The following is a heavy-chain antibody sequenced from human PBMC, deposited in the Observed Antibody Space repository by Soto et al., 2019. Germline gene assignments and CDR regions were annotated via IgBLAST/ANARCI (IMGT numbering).Heavy chain of an antibody. J-gene: IGHJ4*02. CDR3: ARDFSGGTFTFDY. CDR1: GYTFTTYS. D-gene: IGHD2-15*01. CDR2: INADNGNT. Sequence: ASVKVSCKASGYTFTTYSYHWVRQAPGQRPEWMGWINADNGNTKYSQKFQDRVTISKDTSASTAYMELSSLRSEDTAVYYCARDFSGGTFTFDYWGQGTLVTVSS. V-gene: IGHV1-3*01.